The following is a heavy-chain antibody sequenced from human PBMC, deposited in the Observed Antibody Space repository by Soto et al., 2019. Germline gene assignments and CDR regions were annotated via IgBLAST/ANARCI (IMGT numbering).Heavy chain of an antibody. CDR2: IIPILGIA. Sequence: QVQLVQSGAEVKKPGSSVKVSCKASGGTFSSYTISWVRQAPGQGLEWMGRIIPILGIANYAQKFQGRVXIXXDKSTSTAYMELSSLRSEDTAVYYCARMYSGSYDYWGQGTLVTVSS. V-gene: IGHV1-69*02. CDR1: GGTFSSYT. J-gene: IGHJ4*02. CDR3: ARMYSGSYDY. D-gene: IGHD1-26*01.